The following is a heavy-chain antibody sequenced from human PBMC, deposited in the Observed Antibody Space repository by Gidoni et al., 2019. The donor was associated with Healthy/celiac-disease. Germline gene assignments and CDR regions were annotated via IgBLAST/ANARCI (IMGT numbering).Heavy chain of an antibody. CDR2: IKSKTDCGTT. J-gene: IGHJ4*02. CDR3: TTDEYNYYDSSGYPKD. Sequence: EWVGRIKSKTDCGTTDYAAPVKGRFTISRDDSKNTLYLQMNSLKTEDTAVYYCTTDEYNYYDSSGYPKDWGQGTLVTVSS. V-gene: IGHV3-15*01. D-gene: IGHD3-22*01.